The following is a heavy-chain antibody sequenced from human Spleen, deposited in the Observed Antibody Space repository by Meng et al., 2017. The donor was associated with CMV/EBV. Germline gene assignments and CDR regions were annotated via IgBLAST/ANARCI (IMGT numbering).Heavy chain of an antibody. D-gene: IGHD4-17*01. V-gene: IGHV1-18*01. J-gene: IGHJ4*02. CDR1: RNFFTRHA. CDR2: ISADNQNT. CDR3: ARGGDYGDFHDPFDY. Sequence: ASVKGSCKAPRNFFTRHAITWVRQAPGQGLEWMGWISADNQNTNLIQKFQGRITLTTDTSTSTAYMELRSLRSDDTAMYYCARGGDYGDFHDPFDYWGQGTLVTVSS.